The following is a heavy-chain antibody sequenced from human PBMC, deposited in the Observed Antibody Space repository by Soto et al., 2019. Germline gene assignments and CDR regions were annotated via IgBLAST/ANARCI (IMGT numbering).Heavy chain of an antibody. CDR3: ARGEGSGSNALGD. CDR1: GFTVSNNY. D-gene: IGHD3-10*01. V-gene: IGHV3-66*01. CDR2: IQGGGSI. Sequence: EVLLDESGGGFVQPGGSLRLSCAASGFTVSNNYMTWVRQAPGKGLEWVSVIQGGGSISYADSVMDRFTISRDSSKNTVFLDMHSLSPEDTAVYFCARGEGSGSNALGDWGQGTLVTVSS. J-gene: IGHJ4*02.